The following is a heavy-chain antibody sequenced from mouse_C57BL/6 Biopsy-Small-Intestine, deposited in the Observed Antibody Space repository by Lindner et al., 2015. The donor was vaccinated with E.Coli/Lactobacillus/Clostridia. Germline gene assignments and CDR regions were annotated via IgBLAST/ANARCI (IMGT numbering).Heavy chain of an antibody. CDR3: ARGGVVTTFDY. V-gene: IGHV1-82*01. CDR2: IYPGDGDT. CDR1: GYAFSSSW. D-gene: IGHD2-2*01. Sequence: VQLQESGPELVRPGASVKISCKASGYAFSSSWMNWVKQRPGKGLEWIGRIYPGDGDTYYNEKFKGKATLTADKSSSTAYMELRSLTSEDTAVYYCARGGVVTTFDYWGQGTTLTVSS. J-gene: IGHJ2*01.